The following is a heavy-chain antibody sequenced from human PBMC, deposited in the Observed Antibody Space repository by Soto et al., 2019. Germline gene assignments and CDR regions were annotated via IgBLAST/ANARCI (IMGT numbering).Heavy chain of an antibody. J-gene: IGHJ4*02. CDR3: ARGSFHYYDSSGYYRDY. V-gene: IGHV4-59*01. CDR2: IYYSGST. Sequence: SETLSLTCTVSGGSISIYYWSWIRQPPGKGLEWIGYIYYSGSTNYNPSLKSRVTISVDTSKNQFSLKLSSVTAADTAVYYCARGSFHYYDSSGYYRDYWGQGTLVTVSS. D-gene: IGHD3-22*01. CDR1: GGSISIYY.